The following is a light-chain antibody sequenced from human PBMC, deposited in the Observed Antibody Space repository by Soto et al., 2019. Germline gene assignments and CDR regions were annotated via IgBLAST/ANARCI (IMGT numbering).Light chain of an antibody. CDR1: QSVSRSL. Sequence: EIVLTRSPGTLSLSPGERATLSCRASQSVSRSLLAWYQQKPGQAPRLLIYGASTRATDIADRFSGSGSGTDFTLTISRLEPEDFAVYYCQQYGNPPPYSFGQGTKVDIK. CDR3: QQYGNPPPYS. J-gene: IGKJ2*03. CDR2: GAS. V-gene: IGKV3-20*01.